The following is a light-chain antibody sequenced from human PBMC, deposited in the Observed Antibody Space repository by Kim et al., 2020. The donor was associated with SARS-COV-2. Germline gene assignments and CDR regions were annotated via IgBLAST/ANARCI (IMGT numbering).Light chain of an antibody. CDR2: YDS. CDR1: NIGSKS. J-gene: IGLJ1*01. Sequence: SYELTQPTSVSVAPGKTARITCEGNNIGSKSVQWYKQKPVQATVLVIYYDSDRPSGNPERFSGSNSGNTATLTISRFEAWDEADYYCQVWDSSSDPYVFGTGTKVTVL. V-gene: IGLV3-21*04. CDR3: QVWDSSSDPYV.